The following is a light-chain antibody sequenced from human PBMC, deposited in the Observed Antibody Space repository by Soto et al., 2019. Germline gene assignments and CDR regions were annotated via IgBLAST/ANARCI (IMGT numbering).Light chain of an antibody. J-gene: IGKJ4*01. CDR1: QDFSNF. V-gene: IGKV1-9*01. CDR2: DAS. CDR3: QQLYSFPLT. Sequence: EIHLTQSRSGLSASMVERGTITGRASQDFSNFLAWYQQKPGRAPKLLMYDASTLQSGVPSRFSGSGSGTEFTLTISSLQPEDFATYYCQQLYSFPLTFGGGTKVDIK.